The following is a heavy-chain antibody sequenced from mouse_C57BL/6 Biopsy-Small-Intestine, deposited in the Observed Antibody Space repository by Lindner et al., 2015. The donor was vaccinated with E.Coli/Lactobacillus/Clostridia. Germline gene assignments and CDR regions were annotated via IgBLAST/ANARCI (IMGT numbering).Heavy chain of an antibody. D-gene: IGHD1-1*01. CDR3: ARSLDYVYWYFDV. Sequence: VQLQESGPELVKPGASVKISCKASGYAFSNSWMNWVKSRPGKGLEWIGRIYPGDGDTNYNGKFKGKATLTADTSSSTAYMQLSSLTSEDSAVYYCARSLDYVYWYFDVWGTGTTVTVSS. CDR2: IYPGDGDT. J-gene: IGHJ1*03. CDR1: GYAFSNSW. V-gene: IGHV1-82*01.